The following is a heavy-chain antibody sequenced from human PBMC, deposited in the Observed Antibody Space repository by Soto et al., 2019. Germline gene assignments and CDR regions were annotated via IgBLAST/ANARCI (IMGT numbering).Heavy chain of an antibody. CDR1: GYTFTGYY. D-gene: IGHD3-22*01. J-gene: IGHJ4*01. Sequence: GASVKVSCKASGYTFTGYYVHWVRQAPGQGLGWMGWINPNSGGTNYAQKFQGRVTMTRDTSISTAYMELSRLRSDDTAVYYCARIAVAGTYYYDSSSLFFDYWGQGTLVTVSS. CDR2: INPNSGGT. V-gene: IGHV1-2*02. CDR3: ARIAVAGTYYYDSSSLFFDY.